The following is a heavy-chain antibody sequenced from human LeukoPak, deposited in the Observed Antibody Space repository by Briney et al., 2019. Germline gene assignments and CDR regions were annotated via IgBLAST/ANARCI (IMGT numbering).Heavy chain of an antibody. CDR1: GFTFSSYW. CDR2: IKKDGSAN. D-gene: IGHD3-22*01. J-gene: IGHJ4*02. V-gene: IGHV3-7*03. CDR3: AKDPSYYYDSSGPGAFDY. Sequence: GGSLRLSCAASGFTFSSYWMSWVRQAPGKGLEWVANIKKDGSANYYVDSVKGRFTISRDNSKNTLYLQMNSLRAEDTAVYYCAKDPSYYYDSSGPGAFDYWGQGTLVTVSS.